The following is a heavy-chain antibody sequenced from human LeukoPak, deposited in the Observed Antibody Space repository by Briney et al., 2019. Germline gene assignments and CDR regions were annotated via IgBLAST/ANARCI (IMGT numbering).Heavy chain of an antibody. CDR2: IYYSGST. CDR3: AREVTGGAAGTRPILDY. Sequence: SETLSLTCTASGGSISSGDYYWSWIRQPPGKGLEWIGYIYYSGSTYYNPSLKSRVTISVDTSKNQFSLKLSSVTAADTAVYYCAREVTGGAAGTRPILDYWGQGTLVTVSS. CDR1: GGSISSGDYY. V-gene: IGHV4-30-4*08. D-gene: IGHD6-13*01. J-gene: IGHJ4*02.